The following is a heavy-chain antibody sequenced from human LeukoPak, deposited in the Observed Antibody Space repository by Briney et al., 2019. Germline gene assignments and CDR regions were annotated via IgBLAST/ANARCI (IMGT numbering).Heavy chain of an antibody. V-gene: IGHV3-30-3*01. J-gene: IGHJ4*02. CDR2: ISYDGSNK. CDR3: ARAAGMEWLLYQY. Sequence: GGSLRLSCAASGFTFSSYAMHWVRQAPGKGLEWVAVISYDGSNKYYADSVKGRFTISRDNSKNTLYLQMNSLRAEDTAVYYCARAAGMEWLLYQYWGQGTLVTVSS. CDR1: GFTFSSYA. D-gene: IGHD3-3*01.